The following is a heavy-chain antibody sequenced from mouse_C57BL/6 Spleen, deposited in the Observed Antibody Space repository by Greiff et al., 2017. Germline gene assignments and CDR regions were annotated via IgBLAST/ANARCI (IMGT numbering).Heavy chain of an antibody. D-gene: IGHD2-3*01. Sequence: EVQRVESGGDLVKPGGSLKLSCAASGFTFSSYGMSWVRQTPDKRLEWVATISSGGSYTYYPDSVKGRFTISRDNAKNTLYLQMSSLKSEDTAMYYCARHDDGYYLDYWGQGTTLTVSS. CDR3: ARHDDGYYLDY. CDR2: ISSGGSYT. J-gene: IGHJ2*01. CDR1: GFTFSSYG. V-gene: IGHV5-6*01.